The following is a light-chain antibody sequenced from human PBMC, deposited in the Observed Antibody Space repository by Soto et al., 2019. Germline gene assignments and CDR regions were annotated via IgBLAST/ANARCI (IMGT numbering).Light chain of an antibody. CDR3: QSYDSSLSVNVV. V-gene: IGLV1-40*01. CDR1: SSNIGAGYD. J-gene: IGLJ2*01. Sequence: QSVLTQPPSVSGAPGQRVTISCTGSSSNIGAGYDVHWYQQLPGTAPKLLIYGNSNRPSGVPDRFSGPKSGTSASLAITGLQAEDEADYYCQSYDSSLSVNVVFGGGTQLTVL. CDR2: GNS.